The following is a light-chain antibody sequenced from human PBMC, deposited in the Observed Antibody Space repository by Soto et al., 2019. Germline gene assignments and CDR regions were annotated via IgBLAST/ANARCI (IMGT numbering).Light chain of an antibody. CDR2: DDS. CDR1: NIGSKG. Sequence: SSELTQPPSVSVAPGQTARITCGGNNIGSKGVHWYQQRAGQAPLLVVYDDSDRPSGIPERFSGSNSGNTATLTISGVDAGDEADYYCQVWDTSSDHPVFGGGTKVTVL. V-gene: IGLV3-21*02. J-gene: IGLJ2*01. CDR3: QVWDTSSDHPV.